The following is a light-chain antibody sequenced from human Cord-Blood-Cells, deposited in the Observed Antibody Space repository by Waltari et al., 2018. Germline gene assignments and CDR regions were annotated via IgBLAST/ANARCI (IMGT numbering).Light chain of an antibody. Sequence: QSALTQPASVSGSPGQSITISCTVTSSDVGSYNLVPWYQQHPGKAPKLTIYEGSKRPSGVSNRFSGSKSGNTASLTISGLQAEDEADYYCCSYAGSSTYVFGTGTKVTVL. CDR3: CSYAGSSTYV. V-gene: IGLV2-23*01. CDR2: EGS. CDR1: SSDVGSYNL. J-gene: IGLJ1*01.